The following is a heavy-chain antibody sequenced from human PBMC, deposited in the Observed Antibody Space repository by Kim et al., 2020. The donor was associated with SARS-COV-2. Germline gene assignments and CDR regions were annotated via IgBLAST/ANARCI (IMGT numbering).Heavy chain of an antibody. V-gene: IGHV3-15*01. CDR3: TTGRGYTGYYYYGMDV. Sequence: PVKGRFTIPRDDSKNPRYLQMNSLKTEDTAVYYCTTGRGYTGYYYYGMDVWGQGTTVTVSS. J-gene: IGHJ6*02. D-gene: IGHD3-16*02.